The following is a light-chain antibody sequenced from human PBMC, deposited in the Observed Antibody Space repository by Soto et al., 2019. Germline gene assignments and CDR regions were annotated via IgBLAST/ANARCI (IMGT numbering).Light chain of an antibody. J-gene: IGLJ2*01. V-gene: IGLV4-69*01. CDR1: RGHSDYA. CDR2: LNSDGSH. CDR3: QTWGPGSVV. Sequence: QPVLTQSPSASASLGASVRLTCSLSRGHSDYAIAWHQQRPERGPRYLMKLNSDGSHTKGDGIPDRFSGSSSGAERYLTISSLQSEDESDYYCQTWGPGSVVFGGGTKLTVL.